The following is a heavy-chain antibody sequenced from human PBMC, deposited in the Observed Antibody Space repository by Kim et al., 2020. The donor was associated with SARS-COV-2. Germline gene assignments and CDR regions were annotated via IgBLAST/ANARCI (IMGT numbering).Heavy chain of an antibody. CDR2: IWYDVSNK. J-gene: IGHJ4*01. CDR1: GFTFSNYA. D-gene: IGHD6-13*01. V-gene: IGHV3-33*01. Sequence: GGSLRLSCVASGFTFSNYAIHWVRQAPGKGLEWVAVIWYDVSNKYYADSGTGRFTISRDNSKNTLYLQMHSQRAEDTAVPYCERAAPISSWLADYSAYWG. CDR3: ERAAPISSWLADYSAY.